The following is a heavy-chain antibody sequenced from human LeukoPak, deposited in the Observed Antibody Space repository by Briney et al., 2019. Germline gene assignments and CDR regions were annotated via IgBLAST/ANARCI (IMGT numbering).Heavy chain of an antibody. D-gene: IGHD2-2*01. CDR3: ARDYENCSSTSCRLFQH. CDR1: GGTFSSYT. V-gene: IGHV1-69*02. CDR2: IIPILGIA. J-gene: IGHJ1*01. Sequence: SVKVSCKASGGTFSSYTISWVRQAPGQGLEWMGRIIPILGIANYAQKFQGRVTITADKSTSTAYMELSSLRSEDTAVYYCARDYENCSSTSCRLFQHWSQGTLVTVSS.